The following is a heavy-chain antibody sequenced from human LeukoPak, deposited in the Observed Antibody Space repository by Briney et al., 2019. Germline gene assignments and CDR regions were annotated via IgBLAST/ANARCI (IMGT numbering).Heavy chain of an antibody. CDR3: ARVRPYSSGWNFDY. D-gene: IGHD6-19*01. CDR2: INPNSGGT. V-gene: IGHV1-2*02. J-gene: IGHJ4*02. CDR1: GYTFTGYY. Sequence: ASVKVSCKASGYTFTGYYMHWVRQVPGQGLEWMGWINPNSGGTNYAPKFQGRVTMTRDTSIGTVYMELSRLTSDDTALYYCARVRPYSSGWNFDYWGQGTLVTVSS.